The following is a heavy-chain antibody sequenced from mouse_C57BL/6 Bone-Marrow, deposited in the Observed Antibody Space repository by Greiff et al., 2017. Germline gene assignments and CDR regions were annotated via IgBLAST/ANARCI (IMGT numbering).Heavy chain of an antibody. CDR3: AREGGNSSPCDV. CDR1: GYAFSSSW. D-gene: IGHD2-1*01. Sequence: QVQLKESGPELVKPGASVKISCKASGYAFSSSWMNWVKQRPGKGLEWIGRIYPGDGDTNYNGKFKGKATLTADKSSSTAYMQLSSLTSEDSAVYFCAREGGNSSPCDVWGTGTTVTVSS. V-gene: IGHV1-82*01. J-gene: IGHJ1*03. CDR2: IYPGDGDT.